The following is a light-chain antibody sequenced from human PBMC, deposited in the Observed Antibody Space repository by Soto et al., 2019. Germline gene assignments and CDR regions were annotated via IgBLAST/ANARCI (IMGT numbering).Light chain of an antibody. J-gene: IGKJ5*01. CDR3: QQGSTTPIT. CDR2: SAF. V-gene: IGKV1-39*01. CDR1: QNIGSF. Sequence: DIQMTQSPSSLSASIVDRFTITFRASQNIGSFLNWYQQKPGEAPRLLVYSAFRIQSGVPSRFNASGSGTDFTLSISSLQPEDFSTYYCQQGSTTPITFGLGTRLEIK.